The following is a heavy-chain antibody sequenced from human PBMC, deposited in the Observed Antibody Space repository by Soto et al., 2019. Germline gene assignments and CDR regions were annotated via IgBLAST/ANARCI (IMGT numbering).Heavy chain of an antibody. J-gene: IGHJ4*02. CDR2: IIPIFGTA. D-gene: IGHD2-15*01. CDR3: ARAVGYCSGGSCYYFDY. Sequence: EASVKVSCKASGGTFSSYAISWVRQAPGQGLEWMGGIIPIFGTANYAQKFQGRVTITADKSTSTAYMELSSLRSEDTAVYYCARAVGYCSGGSCYYFDYWGQGTLVTVSS. V-gene: IGHV1-69*06. CDR1: GGTFSSYA.